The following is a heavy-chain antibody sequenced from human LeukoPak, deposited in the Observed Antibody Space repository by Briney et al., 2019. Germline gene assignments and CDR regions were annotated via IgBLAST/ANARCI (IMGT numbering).Heavy chain of an antibody. CDR1: GFTVSSNY. V-gene: IGHV3-53*01. D-gene: IGHD2-15*01. J-gene: IGHJ4*02. Sequence: GGSLRLSCAASGFTVSSNYMSWVRQAPGKGLEWVSVIYSGGSTYYADSVKGRFTISRDNSKNTLYLQMNSLRAEDTAVYYCARACSGGSCYAPYYFDYWGQGTLVTVSS. CDR3: ARACSGGSCYAPYYFDY. CDR2: IYSGGST.